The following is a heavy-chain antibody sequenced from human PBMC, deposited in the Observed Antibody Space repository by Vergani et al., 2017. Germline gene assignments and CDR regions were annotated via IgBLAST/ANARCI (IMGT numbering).Heavy chain of an antibody. V-gene: IGHV5-51*01. Sequence: EVQLVQSGAEVKKPGESLKISCKGSGYSFTTYWIGWVRQMPGKGLEWMGIIYPANSDTKYSPSFQGQVTISADNSITTAYLQWSSLKASDTAMSFCTRSGSSYIPPHWDWGQGTLVTVSS. J-gene: IGHJ4*02. CDR3: TRSGSSYIPPHWD. D-gene: IGHD1-26*01. CDR2: IYPANSDT. CDR1: GYSFTTYW.